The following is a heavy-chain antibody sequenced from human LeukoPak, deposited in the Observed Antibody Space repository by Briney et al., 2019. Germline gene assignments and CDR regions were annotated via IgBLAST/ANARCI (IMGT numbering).Heavy chain of an antibody. J-gene: IGHJ4*02. D-gene: IGHD2-15*01. CDR1: GFTFSRFA. CDR3: AKGFRTDGTCYSSLDC. CDR2: ICGSSDNT. V-gene: IGHV3-23*01. Sequence: GGSLRLSCAASGFTFSRFAMSWVRQAPGKGLEWVSTICGSSDNTYNADSVRGRFTISRDNSKNTLYLQMHSLRDEDTAIYYCAKGFRTDGTCYSSLDCWGQGTLVTVSS.